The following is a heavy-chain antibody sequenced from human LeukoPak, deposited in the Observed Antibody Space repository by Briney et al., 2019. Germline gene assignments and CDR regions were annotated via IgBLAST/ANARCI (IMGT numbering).Heavy chain of an antibody. CDR1: GFTLSNYW. J-gene: IGHJ4*02. CDR2: IDSDGSST. V-gene: IGHV3-74*01. D-gene: IGHD2-2*01. Sequence: GGSLRLLWAASGFTLSNYWKHWVRQAPGKGLVWVSRIDSDGSSTSYADSVKGRFTISRDNAKSTLYLQMNSLRAEDTAVYYCARDGYCCSTSGYYFDYWGQGTLVTVSS. CDR3: ARDGYCCSTSGYYFDY.